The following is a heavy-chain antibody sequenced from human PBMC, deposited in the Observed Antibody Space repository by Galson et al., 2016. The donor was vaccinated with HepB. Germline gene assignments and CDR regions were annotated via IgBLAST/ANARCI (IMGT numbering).Heavy chain of an antibody. V-gene: IGHV6-1*01. D-gene: IGHD6-19*01. CDR2: IYDRSNWHY. Sequence: CAISGDSVSSNSAAWNWIRQSPSRGLEWLGRIYDRSNWHYDYAVSVKSRVTINPDTSKNQFSLQLNSVTPEDTAVYYCARVSLITASVWTWSAVDYWGLGTPVTVSS. CDR3: ARVSLITASVWTWSAVDY. J-gene: IGHJ4*02. CDR1: GDSVSSNSAA.